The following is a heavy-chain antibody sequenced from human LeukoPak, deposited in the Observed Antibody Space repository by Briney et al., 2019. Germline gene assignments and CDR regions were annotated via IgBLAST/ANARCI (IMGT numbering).Heavy chain of an antibody. Sequence: GASVKVSCKASGGTFSSYAISWVRQAPGQGLEWMGGIIPIFGTANYAQKFQGRVTITTDESTSTAYMELSSLRSEDTAVYYCATTPLHGYCSSTSCYGYMDVWGKGTTVTVSS. CDR1: GGTFSSYA. D-gene: IGHD2-2*01. V-gene: IGHV1-69*05. CDR3: ATTPLHGYCSSTSCYGYMDV. J-gene: IGHJ6*03. CDR2: IIPIFGTA.